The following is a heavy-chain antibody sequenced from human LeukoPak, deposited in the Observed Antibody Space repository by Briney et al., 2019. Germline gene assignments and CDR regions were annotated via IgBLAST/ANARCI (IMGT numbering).Heavy chain of an antibody. V-gene: IGHV3-53*04. CDR3: ARLYGTFLEWSPYFDY. CDR2: IYSGGNT. Sequence: GGSLRLSCAASGFTDSSNFMSWVRQAPGKGLEWVSVIYSGGNTYYADSVKGRLTISRHNSKNTLYLQMNSLRAEDTAVYYCARLYGTFLEWSPYFDYWGQGTLVTVSS. J-gene: IGHJ4*02. CDR1: GFTDSSNF. D-gene: IGHD3-3*02.